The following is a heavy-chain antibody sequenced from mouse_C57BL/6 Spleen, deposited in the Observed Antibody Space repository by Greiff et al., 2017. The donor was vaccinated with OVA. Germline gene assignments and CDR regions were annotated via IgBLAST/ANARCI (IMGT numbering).Heavy chain of an antibody. J-gene: IGHJ4*01. V-gene: IGHV2-5*01. D-gene: IGHD1-1*01. CDR3: AKNTYGSSFYAMDY. CDR1: GFSLTSYG. Sequence: QVQLQQSGPGLVQPSQSLSITCTVSGFSLTSYGVHWVRQSPGKGLEWLGVIWRGGSTDYNAAFMSRLSITKDNSKSKVFFKMNSLQADDTAIYYCAKNTYGSSFYAMDYWGQGTSVTVSS. CDR2: IWRGGST.